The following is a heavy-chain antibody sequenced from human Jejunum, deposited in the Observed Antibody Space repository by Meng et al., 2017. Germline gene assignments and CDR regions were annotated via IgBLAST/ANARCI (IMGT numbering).Heavy chain of an antibody. CDR3: ARDLLDPNIAATGWFDP. CDR1: GGSISNNNW. Sequence: QGELEGEGPGLVKASGTLALKCAGSGGSISNNNWGSWVRQPPGKGLEWIGENSHSGRINYNPSLKSRVTMSLDKSKNQFSLDLTSVTGADTAVYYCARDLLDPNIAATGWFDPWGQGTLVTVSS. V-gene: IGHV4-4*02. J-gene: IGHJ5*02. CDR2: NSHSGRI. D-gene: IGHD2/OR15-2a*01.